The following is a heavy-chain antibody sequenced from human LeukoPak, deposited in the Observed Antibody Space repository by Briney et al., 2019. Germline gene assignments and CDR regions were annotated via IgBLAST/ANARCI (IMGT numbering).Heavy chain of an antibody. V-gene: IGHV3-23*01. CDR3: VLEHFFSATCYYTAW. J-gene: IGHJ4*02. D-gene: IGHD3/OR15-3a*01. CDR2: ISGYGDST. Sequence: PGGSLRLSCTASGFTFRNYAMTRVRQAPGKGPEWVSTISGYGDSTFYADSVKGRFTISRDNSHNTLYLQLSSLRAEDTAVYYCVLEHFFSATCYYTAWWGQGTLVPSPQ. CDR1: GFTFRNYA.